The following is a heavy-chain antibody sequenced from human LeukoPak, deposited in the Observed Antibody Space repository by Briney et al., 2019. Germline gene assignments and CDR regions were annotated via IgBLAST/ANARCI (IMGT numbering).Heavy chain of an antibody. J-gene: IGHJ4*02. CDR2: ISSSGSPI. CDR1: GFTFSSYE. V-gene: IGHV3-48*03. Sequence: PGGSLRLSCAASGFTFSSYEMNWVRQAPGKGLEWVSYISSSGSPIYYADSVKGRFTISRDNAKNSLYLQLNSLRAEDTAIYYCTRDAKINGDFPDYWGQGTLVTVSS. CDR3: TRDAKINGDFPDY. D-gene: IGHD4-17*01.